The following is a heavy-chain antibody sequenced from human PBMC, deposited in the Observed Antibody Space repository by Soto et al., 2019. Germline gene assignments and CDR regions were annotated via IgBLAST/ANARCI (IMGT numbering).Heavy chain of an antibody. D-gene: IGHD4-17*01. J-gene: IGHJ4*02. Sequence: EVQLLESGGGLVQPGGSLRLSCAASGFTFSSYAMSWVRQAPGKGLEWVSAISGSGGSTYYADSVKGRFTISRDNSKNTLYLQMNSLRAEDTAVYYCASNFSDYGDRGGDYWGQGTLVTVSS. V-gene: IGHV3-23*01. CDR1: GFTFSSYA. CDR2: ISGSGGST. CDR3: ASNFSDYGDRGGDY.